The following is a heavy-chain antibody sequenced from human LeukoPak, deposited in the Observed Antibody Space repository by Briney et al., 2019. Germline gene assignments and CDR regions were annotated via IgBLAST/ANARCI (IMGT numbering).Heavy chain of an antibody. CDR1: GLTFSSYG. V-gene: IGHV3-23*01. CDR2: ISGSGGST. CDR3: ASIHYYDSSGQNY. J-gene: IGHJ4*02. D-gene: IGHD3-22*01. Sequence: GGCLRLSCAASGLTFSSYGMSLVRQAPGKGLEWVSAISGSGGSTYYADSVKGRFTISRDNSKNTLYLQMNSLRAEDTAVYYCASIHYYDSSGQNYWGQGTLVTVSS.